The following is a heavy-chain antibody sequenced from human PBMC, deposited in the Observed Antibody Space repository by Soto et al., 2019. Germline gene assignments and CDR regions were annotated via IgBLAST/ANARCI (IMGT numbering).Heavy chain of an antibody. Sequence: GGSLRLSCAASGFIFGTYTMNWVRQAPGKGLEWVSSISNSGTYVTYADTVEGRFTISRDNDKNSLFLQMNSLRADDTAVYYCATARAQWLEGSRADYWGQGTLVTVSS. D-gene: IGHD6-19*01. CDR2: ISNSGTYV. V-gene: IGHV3-21*06. J-gene: IGHJ4*02. CDR1: GFIFGTYT. CDR3: ATARAQWLEGSRADY.